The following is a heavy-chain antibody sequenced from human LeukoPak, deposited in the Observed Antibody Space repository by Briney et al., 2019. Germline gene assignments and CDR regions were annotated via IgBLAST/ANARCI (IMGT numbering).Heavy chain of an antibody. J-gene: IGHJ2*01. D-gene: IGHD4/OR15-4a*01. Sequence: GGSLRLSCAASGFTFSSYGMHWVRQAPGKGLEWVAVISYDGSNKYYADSVKGRFTISRDNAKNSLYLQMNSLRAEDTALYYCAKDIVDHGTPPGYFDLWGRGTLVTVSS. CDR1: GFTFSSYG. CDR3: AKDIVDHGTPPGYFDL. CDR2: ISYDGSNK. V-gene: IGHV3-30*18.